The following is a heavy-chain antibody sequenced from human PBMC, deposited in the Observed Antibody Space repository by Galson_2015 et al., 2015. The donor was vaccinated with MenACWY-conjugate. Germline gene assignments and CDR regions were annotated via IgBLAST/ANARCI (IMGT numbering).Heavy chain of an antibody. CDR1: DFSLSNYY. V-gene: IGHV3-11*06. D-gene: IGHD5-18*01. CDR2: ISSSSRFI. Sequence: SLRLSSAASDFSLSNYYLGWIRQAPGKGLEWVSYISSSSRFISYADSVKGRFTISRDNAKESLYLQMNSLRAEDTAVYYCARVASTRGYSYGFDYWGQGTLVTVSS. J-gene: IGHJ4*02. CDR3: ARVASTRGYSYGFDY.